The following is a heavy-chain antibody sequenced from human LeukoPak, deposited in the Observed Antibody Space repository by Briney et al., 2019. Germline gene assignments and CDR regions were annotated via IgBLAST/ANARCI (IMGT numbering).Heavy chain of an antibody. CDR1: RFTFSSYA. J-gene: IGHJ4*02. CDR2: ISYDGTNK. V-gene: IGHV3-30-3*01. CDR3: AGYYYDSNGYYYHY. D-gene: IGHD3-22*01. Sequence: PGGSLRLSCAASRFTFSSYAMHWVRQAPGKGLEWVAVISYDGTNKYYADSVKGRFTISRDNSKNTLYLQMNSLRSEDTAVYYCAGYYYDSNGYYYHYWGQGTLVTVSS.